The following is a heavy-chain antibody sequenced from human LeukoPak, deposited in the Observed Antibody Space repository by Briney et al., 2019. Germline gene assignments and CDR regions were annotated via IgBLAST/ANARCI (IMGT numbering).Heavy chain of an antibody. CDR3: AKRVVPAADVFDI. CDR2: IRYDGSYK. D-gene: IGHD2-2*01. Sequence: GGSLRLSCAASGCTFSSYGMHWVRQAPGKGLEWVAFIRYDGSYKYYADSVKGRFTISRDNSKNTLYLQMNSLRAEDTAVYYCAKRVVPAADVFDIWGQGTMVTVSS. CDR1: GCTFSSYG. J-gene: IGHJ3*02. V-gene: IGHV3-30*02.